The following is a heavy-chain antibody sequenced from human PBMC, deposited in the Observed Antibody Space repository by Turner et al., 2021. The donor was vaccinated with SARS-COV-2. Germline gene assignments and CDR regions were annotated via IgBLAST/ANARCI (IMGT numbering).Heavy chain of an antibody. Sequence: QLQLQESGPGLVKPSETLSLTGTVLGGCISSSSYYWGWIRQPPGKGLEWIGSIYYSGSTYYNPSLKSRVTISVDTSKNQFSLKLSSVTAADTAVYYCATSTVAGTELNYYGMDVWGQGTTVTVSS. J-gene: IGHJ6*02. V-gene: IGHV4-39*01. D-gene: IGHD6-13*01. CDR1: GGCISSSSYY. CDR2: IYYSGST. CDR3: ATSTVAGTELNYYGMDV.